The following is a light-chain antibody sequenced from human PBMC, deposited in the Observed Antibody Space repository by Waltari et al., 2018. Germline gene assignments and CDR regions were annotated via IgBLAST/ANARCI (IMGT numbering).Light chain of an antibody. Sequence: SYVVTQPPSLSVAPGETAKVTCGGFKIGDKSVNWYQQKPGQAPVLVTYYDTDRPSGIPERFSGSNSGNTATLTISGVEAGDEADYYCQVWDNDSGLVLFGGGTKVTVL. CDR3: QVWDNDSGLVL. V-gene: IGLV3-21*04. J-gene: IGLJ2*01. CDR2: YDT. CDR1: KIGDKS.